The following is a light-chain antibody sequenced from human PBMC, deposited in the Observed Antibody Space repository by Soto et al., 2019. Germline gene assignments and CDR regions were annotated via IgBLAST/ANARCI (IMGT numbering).Light chain of an antibody. Sequence: IQMTQYPSTLSSSFGDRVTITCRASQSLNNYLAWYQQKPGKAPKLLIYDASTFERGGXSRFSGTGSGTEFTLTISSLKPXXFXTYYCQQANSFPITFGQGTRLE. CDR2: DAS. CDR3: QQANSFPIT. J-gene: IGKJ5*01. CDR1: QSLNNY. V-gene: IGKV1-5*01.